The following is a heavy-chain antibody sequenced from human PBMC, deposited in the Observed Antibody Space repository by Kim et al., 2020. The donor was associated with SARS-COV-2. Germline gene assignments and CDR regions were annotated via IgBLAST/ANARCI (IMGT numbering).Heavy chain of an antibody. CDR3: TTRVVVVPAAIV. CDR2: IKSKTDGGTT. CDR1: GFTFSNAW. D-gene: IGHD2-2*01. V-gene: IGHV3-15*01. J-gene: IGHJ4*02. Sequence: GGSLRLSCAASGFTFSNAWMSWVRQAPGKGLEWVGRIKSKTDGGTTDYAAPVKGRFTISRDDSKNTLYLQMNSLKTEDTAVYYCTTRVVVVPAAIVWGQGTLVTVSS.